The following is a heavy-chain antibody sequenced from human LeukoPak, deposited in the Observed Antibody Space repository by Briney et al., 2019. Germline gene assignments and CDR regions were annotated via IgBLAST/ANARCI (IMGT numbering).Heavy chain of an antibody. CDR1: GFTFSSYA. D-gene: IGHD3-22*01. V-gene: IGHV3-23*01. CDR2: ISGSGGST. Sequence: PGGSLRLSCAASGFTFSSYAMSWVRQAPGKGLEWVSAISGSGGSTYYADSVKGRFTISRDNSKNTLYLQMNSLRAEDTAVYYCAKMGDPDYYYDSSGYYLDYWGQGTLVTVSS. CDR3: AKMGDPDYYYDSSGYYLDY. J-gene: IGHJ4*02.